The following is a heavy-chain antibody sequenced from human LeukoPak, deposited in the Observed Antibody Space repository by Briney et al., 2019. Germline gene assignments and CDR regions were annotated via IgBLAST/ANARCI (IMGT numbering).Heavy chain of an antibody. D-gene: IGHD5-24*01. CDR1: GFTFSDYY. CDR3: ARTAGGYNSYYFDY. V-gene: IGHV3-11*03. CDR2: ISSSSSYT. J-gene: IGHJ4*02. Sequence: PGGSLRLSCAASGFTFSDYYMSWIRQAPGKGLEWVSYISSSSSYTNYADSVKGRFTISRDNAKNSLYLQMNSLRAEDTAVYYCARTAGGYNSYYFDYWGQGTLVTVSS.